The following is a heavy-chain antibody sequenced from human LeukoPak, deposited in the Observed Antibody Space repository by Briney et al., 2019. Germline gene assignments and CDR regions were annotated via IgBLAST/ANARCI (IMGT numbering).Heavy chain of an antibody. CDR2: IWYDGSNK. Sequence: PGRSLRLSCAASGFTFSSYGMHWVRQAPGKGLEWVAVIWYDGSNKYYAGSVKGRFTISRDNSKNTLYLQMNSLRAEDTAVYYCARDPYGDYSYYYGMDVWGKGTTVTVSS. J-gene: IGHJ6*04. D-gene: IGHD4-17*01. V-gene: IGHV3-33*01. CDR3: ARDPYGDYSYYYGMDV. CDR1: GFTFSSYG.